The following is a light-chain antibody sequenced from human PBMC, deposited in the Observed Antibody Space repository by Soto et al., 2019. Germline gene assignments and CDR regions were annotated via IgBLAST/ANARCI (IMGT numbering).Light chain of an antibody. J-gene: IGLJ2*01. V-gene: IGLV4-69*01. CDR2: LNSDGIH. Sequence: QLVLTQSPSASASLGASVKLTCTLSSGHSSYAIAWHQQQPEKGPRYLMKLNSDGIHSKGDGIPDRFSGSSSGAERYLTISSLQSEDEADYYCQTWGTGVVFGGGTQLTVL. CDR3: QTWGTGVV. CDR1: SGHSSYA.